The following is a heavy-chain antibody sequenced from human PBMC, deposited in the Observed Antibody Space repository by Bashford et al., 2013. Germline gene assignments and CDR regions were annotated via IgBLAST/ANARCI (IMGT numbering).Heavy chain of an antibody. J-gene: IGHJ4*02. D-gene: IGHD4/OR15-4a*01. V-gene: IGHV3-66*02. Sequence: GGSLRLSCAASGFTVSSNYMSWVRQAPGKGLEWVSVIYSGGSTYYADSVKGRFTISRDNSKNTLYLQMNSLRAEDTAVYYCARDEGATNFDYWGQGTLVTVSS. CDR2: IYSGGST. CDR1: GFTVSSNY. CDR3: ARDEGATNFDY.